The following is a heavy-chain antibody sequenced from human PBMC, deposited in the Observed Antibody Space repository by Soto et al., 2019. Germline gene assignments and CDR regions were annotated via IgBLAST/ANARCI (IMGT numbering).Heavy chain of an antibody. Sequence: ASVKVSCTASGYTFTSYGISWVRQAPGQGLEWMGWISAYNGNTNYAQKLQGRVTMTTDTSTSTAYMELRSLRSDDTAVYYCARDEGYCSSTSCNNWFDPWGQGTLVTVSS. V-gene: IGHV1-18*01. CDR2: ISAYNGNT. CDR3: ARDEGYCSSTSCNNWFDP. CDR1: GYTFTSYG. D-gene: IGHD2-2*01. J-gene: IGHJ5*02.